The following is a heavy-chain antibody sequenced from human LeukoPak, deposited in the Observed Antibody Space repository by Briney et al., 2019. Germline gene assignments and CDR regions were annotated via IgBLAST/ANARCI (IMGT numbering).Heavy chain of an antibody. CDR2: ISGSGLTT. CDR1: GFTFSSYA. CDR3: AKKVVVGATSPYSDFQD. Sequence: PGGSLRLSCVASGFTFSSYAMSWVRQAPGKGLDWVSAISGSGLTTHYAGSVKGRFSISRDNSKNTLYLQMNSLRAEDTALYYCAKKVVVGATSPYSDFQDWGQGTLVTVSS. J-gene: IGHJ1*01. V-gene: IGHV3-23*01. D-gene: IGHD1-26*01.